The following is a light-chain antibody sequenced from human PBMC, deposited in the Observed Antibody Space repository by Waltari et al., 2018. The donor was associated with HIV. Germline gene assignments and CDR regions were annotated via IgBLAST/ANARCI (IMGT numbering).Light chain of an antibody. CDR1: SSDVGSYNL. CDR3: CSYAGSSNWV. J-gene: IGLJ3*02. CDR2: EGI. V-gene: IGLV2-23*01. Sequence: QSALTQPASVSGSPGQSITISCTGSSSDVGSYNLVSWYQQHPGKAPKLMIYEGINRPTGMSILFSVSKSGNAASLTISGLQAGDEADYYCCSYAGSSNWVFGGGTKVTVL.